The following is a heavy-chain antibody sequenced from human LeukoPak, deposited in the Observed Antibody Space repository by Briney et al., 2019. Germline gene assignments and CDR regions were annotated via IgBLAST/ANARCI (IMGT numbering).Heavy chain of an antibody. V-gene: IGHV1-69*05. J-gene: IGHJ4*02. CDR1: GGTFSSYA. CDR3: ARSIAAAGPFDY. D-gene: IGHD6-13*01. CDR2: IIPIFGTA. Sequence: SSVKVSCKASGGTFSSYAISWVRQAPGQGLEWMGRIIPIFGTANYAQKFQGRVTITTDESTSTAYMELSSPRSEDTAVYYCARSIAAAGPFDYWGQGTLVTVSS.